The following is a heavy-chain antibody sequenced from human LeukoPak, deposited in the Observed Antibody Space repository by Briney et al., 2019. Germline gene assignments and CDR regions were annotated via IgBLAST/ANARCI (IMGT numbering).Heavy chain of an antibody. CDR1: GYTFTDYH. V-gene: IGHV1-2*02. CDR2: INPQSGDT. CDR3: ARELQLDDCTRINCYQPMVDP. D-gene: IGHD2-8*01. Sequence: ASVKVSCKASGYTFTDYHMHWVRQAPGQGFEWMGWINPQSGDTKYAQNLQGRVTMTRDTSISTAYMDLSSLGSDDTAVYYCARELQLDDCTRINCYQPMVDPWGQGTLVTVSS. J-gene: IGHJ5*02.